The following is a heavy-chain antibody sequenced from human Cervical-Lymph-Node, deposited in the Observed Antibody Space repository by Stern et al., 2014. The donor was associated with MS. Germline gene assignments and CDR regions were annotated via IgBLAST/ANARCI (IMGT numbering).Heavy chain of an antibody. CDR3: AHRPITGNGLNFDY. CDR2: IYLDADM. CDR1: GFSLITVGVG. Sequence: QVTLRESGPTLVKPTQTLTLTCTFSGFSLITVGVGVGWLRQPPGKALEWLALIYLDADMRYSSSLTNRLTITKDTAKNHVVLTMTNMDPVDTGTYYCAHRPITGNGLNFDYWGQGTLVTVSS. J-gene: IGHJ4*02. V-gene: IGHV2-5*02. D-gene: IGHD1-20*01.